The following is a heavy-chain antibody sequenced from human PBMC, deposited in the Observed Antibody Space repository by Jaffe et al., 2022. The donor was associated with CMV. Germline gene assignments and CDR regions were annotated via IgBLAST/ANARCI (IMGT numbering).Heavy chain of an antibody. CDR2: IYWNDDK. V-gene: IGHV2-5*01. D-gene: IGHD2-15*01. CDR3: AHRGFCSDYGCYGGLDY. J-gene: IGHJ4*02. Sequence: QITLKESGPTLMKPTQTLTLTCTFSGFSLTTSGVSVAWIRQPPGKALEWLAVIYWNDDKYYSSSLKSRLTITKDTSKNQVVLTMTNMDPVDTATYFCAHRGFCSDYGCYGGLDYWGQGTLVTVSS. CDR1: GFSLTTSGVS.